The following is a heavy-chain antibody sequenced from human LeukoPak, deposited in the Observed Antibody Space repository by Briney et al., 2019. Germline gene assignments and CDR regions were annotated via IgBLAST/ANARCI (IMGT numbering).Heavy chain of an antibody. D-gene: IGHD6-19*01. Sequence: SQTLSLTCTVSGGSISSGSYYWSWIRQPAGKGLEWIGRIYTSGSTNYNPSLKSRVTISVDTSENQFSLKLSSVTAADTAVYYCARESSGWYAFDIWGQGTMVTVSS. J-gene: IGHJ3*02. CDR1: GGSISSGSYY. V-gene: IGHV4-61*02. CDR3: ARESSGWYAFDI. CDR2: IYTSGST.